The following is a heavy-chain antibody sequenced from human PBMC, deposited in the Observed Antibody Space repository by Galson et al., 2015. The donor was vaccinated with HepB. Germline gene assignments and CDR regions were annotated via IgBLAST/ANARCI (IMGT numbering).Heavy chain of an antibody. CDR1: GGSIRSSH. J-gene: IGHJ3*02. Sequence: LSLTCTVSGGSIRSSHWSWIRQPPGKGLEWIGSIHHSGTTNYNPSLKSRVTISLDTSKNEISLRLNSMTPADAAVYFCASSTTSAFDIWGQGTLILVSS. V-gene: IGHV4-59*12. CDR3: ASSTTSAFDI. CDR2: IHHSGTT. D-gene: IGHD1-14*01.